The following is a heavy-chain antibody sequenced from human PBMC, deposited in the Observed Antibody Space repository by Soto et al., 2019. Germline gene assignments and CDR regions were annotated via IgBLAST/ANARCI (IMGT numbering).Heavy chain of an antibody. V-gene: IGHV4-34*01. CDR1: GGSFSGYY. J-gene: IGHJ5*02. CDR3: ARGRGYSSGWYWFDP. D-gene: IGHD6-19*01. Sequence: NPSETLSLTCAVYGGSFSGYYWSWIRQPPGKGLEWIGEINHSGSTNYNPSLKSRVTISVDTSKNQFSLKLSSVTAADTAVYYCARGRGYSSGWYWFDPWGQGTLVTVSS. CDR2: INHSGST.